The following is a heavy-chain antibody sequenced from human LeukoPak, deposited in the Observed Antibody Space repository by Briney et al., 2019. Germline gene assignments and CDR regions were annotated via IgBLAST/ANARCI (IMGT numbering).Heavy chain of an antibody. CDR3: AKNLYCGGGSCYPSALGMDV. J-gene: IGHJ6*02. CDR1: GFTFSSYG. Sequence: GGSLRLSCAASGFTFSSYGMHWVRQAPGKGLEWVAVIWYDGSNKYYADSVKGRFTISRDNSKNTLYLQMNSLRAEDTAVYYCAKNLYCGGGSCYPSALGMDVWGQGTTVTVSS. CDR2: IWYDGSNK. V-gene: IGHV3-33*06. D-gene: IGHD2-15*01.